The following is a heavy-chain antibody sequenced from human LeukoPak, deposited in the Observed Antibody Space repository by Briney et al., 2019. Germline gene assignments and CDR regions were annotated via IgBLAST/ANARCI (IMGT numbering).Heavy chain of an antibody. Sequence: ASVKVSCKASGYTFTGHYMHWVRQAPGQGLEWMGWINPNNGGTNYAQKFQGRVTMTRDTSISTAYMELSRLRSDDTAVYYCARDVEMYDYVWGSYRYFDYWGQGTLVTVSS. CDR2: INPNNGGT. CDR3: ARDVEMYDYVWGSYRYFDY. V-gene: IGHV1-2*02. D-gene: IGHD3-16*02. J-gene: IGHJ4*02. CDR1: GYTFTGHY.